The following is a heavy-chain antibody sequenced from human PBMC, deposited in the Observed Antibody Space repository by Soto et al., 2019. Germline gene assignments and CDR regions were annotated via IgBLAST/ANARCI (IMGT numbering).Heavy chain of an antibody. CDR2: IFHSGNT. V-gene: IGHV4-4*02. CDR3: ARRTWGMDV. CDR1: SGSIDTTNW. J-gene: IGHJ6*02. Sequence: QVQLQESGPGLVKPSGTLSLTCAVSSGSIDTTNWWSWVRQPPGKGLEWIGEIFHSGNTYYNPSLASRVTIPVDTSKNQFSLNLRSVPAADTAVYYCARRTWGMDVWGQGTTVTVSS. D-gene: IGHD2-8*01.